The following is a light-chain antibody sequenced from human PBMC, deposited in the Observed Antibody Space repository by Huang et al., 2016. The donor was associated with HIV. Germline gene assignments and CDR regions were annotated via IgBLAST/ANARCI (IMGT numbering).Light chain of an antibody. CDR3: QQYNNWPGT. Sequence: EIVMTQSPAILSVSPGERVTLSCRASQSVSSNLAWYQQKPGQAPRLLIYGASTRATGIPARFSGSGSGTEFTLTISSLQSEDFAVYYCQQYNNWPGTFGPGTKVDIK. V-gene: IGKV3-15*01. J-gene: IGKJ3*01. CDR2: GAS. CDR1: QSVSSN.